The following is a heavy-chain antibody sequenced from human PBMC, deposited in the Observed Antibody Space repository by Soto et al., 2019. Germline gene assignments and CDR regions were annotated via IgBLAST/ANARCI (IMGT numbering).Heavy chain of an antibody. D-gene: IGHD6-6*01. Sequence: SETLSLTCTVSGDSINSGPYYWSWIRQRPGTGLEWIGYIFHSGYTYYNPSLNSRLTISVDTSKSQFSLKLTSVTAADTAVYYCARDERGSSSWGYYFDYWGQGILVTVSS. J-gene: IGHJ4*02. CDR3: ARDERGSSSWGYYFDY. CDR2: IFHSGYT. V-gene: IGHV4-31*03. CDR1: GDSINSGPYY.